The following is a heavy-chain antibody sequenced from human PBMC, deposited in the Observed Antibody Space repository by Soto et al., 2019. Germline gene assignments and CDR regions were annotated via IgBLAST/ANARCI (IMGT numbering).Heavy chain of an antibody. CDR1: GFTFDDYA. CDR2: INWDSDTI. V-gene: IGHV3-9*01. J-gene: IGHJ6*04. D-gene: IGHD3-10*01. Sequence: EVQLVESGGDLVQPGRSLRLSCAASGFTFDDYAMHWVRQVPGKGLEWVAGINWDSDTIAYAASVRGRFTISRDNAKNSLYLQMNSLREEDTALYYCAKDFHTNMALMDVWGKGTTVTVSS. CDR3: AKDFHTNMALMDV.